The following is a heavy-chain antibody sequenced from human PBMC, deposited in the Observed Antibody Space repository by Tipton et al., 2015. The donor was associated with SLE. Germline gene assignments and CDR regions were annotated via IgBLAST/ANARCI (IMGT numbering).Heavy chain of an antibody. CDR2: VYSSGST. V-gene: IGHV4-4*07. CDR3: ARGRLVLDY. J-gene: IGHJ4*02. D-gene: IGHD3-16*01. Sequence: GLVKPSETLSLTCTVSGGSISGYYWSWIRQPAGKGLEWIGRVYSSGSTIYNPSIKSRITLSLDTSKNQFSLRVNSVTAADTAAYYCARGRLVLDYWGQGTLVTVSS. CDR1: GGSISGYY.